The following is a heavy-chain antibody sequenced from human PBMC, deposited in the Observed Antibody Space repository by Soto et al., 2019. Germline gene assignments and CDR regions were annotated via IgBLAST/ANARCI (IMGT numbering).Heavy chain of an antibody. CDR1: GGSIRVQSYY. Sequence: PSETLSLTCTVSGGSIRVQSYYWTWIRQTPGKGLEWVGSSYYSGTSYFNPALKGRVTISVDTSTNQFSLRLTSVTAADTAVYYCTRRYNWNDYYLDPWGQGTLVTVYS. CDR2: SYYSGTS. CDR3: TRRYNWNDYYLDP. V-gene: IGHV4-39*01. D-gene: IGHD1-20*01. J-gene: IGHJ5*02.